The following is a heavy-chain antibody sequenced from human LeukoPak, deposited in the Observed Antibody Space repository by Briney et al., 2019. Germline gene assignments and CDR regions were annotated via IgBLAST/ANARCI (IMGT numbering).Heavy chain of an antibody. D-gene: IGHD4-17*01. CDR2: ISYDGSNK. V-gene: IGHV3-30*04. CDR3: ARDGAAGDYPTYYFDY. J-gene: IGHJ4*02. Sequence: GRSLRLSCAASGFTFSSYAMHWVRQAPGKGLEWVAVISYDGSNKYYADSVKGRFTISRDNSKNTLYLQMNSLRAEDTAVYYCARDGAAGDYPTYYFDYWGQGTLVTVSS. CDR1: GFTFSSYA.